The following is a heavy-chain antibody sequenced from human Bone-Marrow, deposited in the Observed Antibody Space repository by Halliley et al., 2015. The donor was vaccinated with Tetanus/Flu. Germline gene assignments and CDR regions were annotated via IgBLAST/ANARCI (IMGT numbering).Heavy chain of an antibody. V-gene: IGHV4-34*01. D-gene: IGHD6-19*01. CDR3: ARGGWRRQRIWFDP. J-gene: IGHJ5*02. CDR1: DESLSGYY. Sequence: GLVKPSETLSLTCAVVDESLSGYYWSWLRQPPGKGLEWIGEISHSGSARYNSALRSRVTMSVDTSKKQISLKLRSATAADTAVYYCARGGWRRQRIWFDPWGQGTLVTVSS. CDR2: ISHSGSA.